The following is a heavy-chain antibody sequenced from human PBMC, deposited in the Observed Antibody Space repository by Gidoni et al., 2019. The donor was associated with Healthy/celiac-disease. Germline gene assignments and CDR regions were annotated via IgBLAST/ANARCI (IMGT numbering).Heavy chain of an antibody. CDR1: GFTFSSYA. CDR2: ISYDGSNK. D-gene: IGHD6-19*01. CDR3: AREGRYSSGWYYFDY. J-gene: IGHJ4*02. V-gene: IGHV3-30-3*01. Sequence: QVQLVESGGGVVQPGRSLRLSCAASGFTFSSYAMHWVRQAPGKGLEWVAVISYDGSNKYYADSVKGRFTISRDNSKNTLYLQMNSLRAEDTAVYYCAREGRYSSGWYYFDYWGQGTLVTVSS.